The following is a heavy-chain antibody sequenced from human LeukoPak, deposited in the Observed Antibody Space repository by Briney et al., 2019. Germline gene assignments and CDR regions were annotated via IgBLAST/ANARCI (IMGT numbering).Heavy chain of an antibody. D-gene: IGHD6-13*01. Sequence: GGSLRLSCAASGFTFTNFAMKWVRQAPGKGLEWVADISGGREHTFYADSVKGRFTISRHNSKAPLHLQMRILRPEDTALYYCASGPYSSSYFAAWGQGTMVTASS. V-gene: IGHV3-23*01. J-gene: IGHJ4*02. CDR3: ASGPYSSSYFAA. CDR2: ISGGREHT. CDR1: GFTFTNFA.